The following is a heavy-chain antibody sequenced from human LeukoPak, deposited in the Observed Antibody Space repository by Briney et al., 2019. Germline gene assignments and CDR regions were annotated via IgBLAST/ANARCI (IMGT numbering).Heavy chain of an antibody. CDR2: MNPNSGNT. CDR1: GYTFTSYD. V-gene: IGHV1-8*01. CDR3: ARGGSTVAAAPYFQH. J-gene: IGHJ1*01. Sequence: ASVKVSCKASGYTFTSYDINWVRQATGQGLEWMGWMNPNSGNTGYAQKFQGRVTMTRNTSISTAYMELSSLRSEDTAVYYCARGGSTVAAAPYFQHWGQGTLVTVSS. D-gene: IGHD6-13*01.